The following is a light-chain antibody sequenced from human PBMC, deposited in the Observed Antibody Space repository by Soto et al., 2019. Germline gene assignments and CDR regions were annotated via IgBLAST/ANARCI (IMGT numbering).Light chain of an antibody. CDR2: ATS. CDR3: LQSNSFPLT. Sequence: DIQMTQSPSSVSASVGDIVTITCRASQRISNCLAWYQHKPGNAPKLLMHATSSLHTGVPSRFSGGGSGTDFTLTISSLQPEDFATYYCLQSNSFPLTFGGGTKVDI. J-gene: IGKJ4*01. CDR1: QRISNC. V-gene: IGKV1-12*01.